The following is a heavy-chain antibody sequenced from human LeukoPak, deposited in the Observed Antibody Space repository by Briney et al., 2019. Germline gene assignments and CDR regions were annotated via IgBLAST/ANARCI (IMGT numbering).Heavy chain of an antibody. J-gene: IGHJ3*02. D-gene: IGHD4-17*01. CDR2: IIPIFGTA. Sequence: SVKVSCKASGGTFSSYAISWVRQAPGQGLEWMGRIIPIFGTANYAQRFQGRVTITTDESTSTAYMELSSLRSEDTAVYYCARDRVHTVTSHDDAFDIWAKGQWSPSLQ. CDR3: ARDRVHTVTSHDDAFDI. CDR1: GGTFSSYA. V-gene: IGHV1-69*05.